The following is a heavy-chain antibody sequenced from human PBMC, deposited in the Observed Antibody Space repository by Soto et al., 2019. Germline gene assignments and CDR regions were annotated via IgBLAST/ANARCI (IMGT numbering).Heavy chain of an antibody. CDR2: IYHSGST. V-gene: IGHV4-38-2*02. J-gene: IGHJ6*02. CDR1: GYSISSWCY. CDR3: ARELGESDYYYGMDV. Sequence: PSETLSLTCAVSGYSISSWCYGGWRRQPPGKGLEWIGSIYHSGSTYYNPSLKSRVTISVDTSKNQFSLKLSSVTAADTAVYYCARELGESDYYYGMDVWGQGTTVT. D-gene: IGHD3-16*01.